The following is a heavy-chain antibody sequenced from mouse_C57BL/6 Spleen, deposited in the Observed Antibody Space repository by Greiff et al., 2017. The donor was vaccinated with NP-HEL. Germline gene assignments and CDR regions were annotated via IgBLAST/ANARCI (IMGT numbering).Heavy chain of an antibody. Sequence: VQLQQPGAELVMPGASVKLSCKASGYTFTSYWMHWVKQRPGQGLEWIGEIDPSDSYTNYNQKFKGKSTLTVDKSSSTAYMQLRSLTSEDSAVYYCARWLLRRGYAMDYWGQGTSVTVSS. J-gene: IGHJ4*01. CDR3: ARWLLRRGYAMDY. V-gene: IGHV1-69*01. CDR1: GYTFTSYW. CDR2: IDPSDSYT. D-gene: IGHD2-3*01.